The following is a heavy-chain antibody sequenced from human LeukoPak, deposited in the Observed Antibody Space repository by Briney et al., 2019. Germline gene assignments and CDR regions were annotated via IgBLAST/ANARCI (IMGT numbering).Heavy chain of an antibody. CDR2: IKQDGSEK. J-gene: IGHJ6*02. CDR1: GFTFSSYW. CDR3: ARRGVLEWLLSYYYYYGMDV. D-gene: IGHD3-3*01. V-gene: IGHV3-7*05. Sequence: GGSLRLSCAASGFTFSSYWMSWVRQAPGKGLEWVANIKQDGSEKYYVDSVKGRFTISRDNAKNSLYLQMNSLRAEDTAVYYCARRGVLEWLLSYYYYYGMDVWGQGTTVTVSS.